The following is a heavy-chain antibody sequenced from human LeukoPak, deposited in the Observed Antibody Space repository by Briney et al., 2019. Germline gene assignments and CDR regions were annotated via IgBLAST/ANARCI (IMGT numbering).Heavy chain of an antibody. CDR2: INGDGSNT. CDR1: GFTFNNYC. V-gene: IGHV3-74*01. CDR3: TREPSGTYWYFDL. J-gene: IGHJ2*01. Sequence: GGSLRLSCAASGFTFNNYCMHWVRQAPGKGPVWVSRINGDGSNTHSADSVKGRFTIPRDNAKNTLYLQMNSLRAEDTAVYYCTREPSGTYWYFDLWGRGTLVTVSS. D-gene: IGHD1-26*01.